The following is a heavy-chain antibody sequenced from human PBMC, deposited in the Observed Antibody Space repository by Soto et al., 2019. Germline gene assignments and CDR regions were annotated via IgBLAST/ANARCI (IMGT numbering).Heavy chain of an antibody. CDR1: GGSIRNLGYY. V-gene: IGHV4-31*03. CDR2: IYYSGST. J-gene: IGHJ3*02. D-gene: IGHD3-22*01. Sequence: SETLSLTCTVSGGSIRNLGYYWSWIRQNPGKGLEWIGYIYYSGSTYYNPSLKSRVTISVDTSKNQFSLKLSSVTAADTAVYYCARGSLTYYYDSSQPTPDAFGIWGQGTMVTVSS. CDR3: ARGSLTYYYDSSQPTPDAFGI.